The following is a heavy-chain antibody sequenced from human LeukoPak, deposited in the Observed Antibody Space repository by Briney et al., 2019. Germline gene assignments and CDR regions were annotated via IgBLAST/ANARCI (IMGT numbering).Heavy chain of an antibody. J-gene: IGHJ5*02. D-gene: IGHD6-13*01. CDR3: ARVPRIAAPGTPRTYNWFDP. Sequence: GGSLRLPCAASGFTFSTYWMSWVRQAPGKGLEWVANINQDGSEKYYVDSVKGRFTISRDNAKNSLYLQMNSLRAEDTAVYYCARVPRIAAPGTPRTYNWFDPWGQGTLVTVSS. CDR2: INQDGSEK. CDR1: GFTFSTYW. V-gene: IGHV3-7*01.